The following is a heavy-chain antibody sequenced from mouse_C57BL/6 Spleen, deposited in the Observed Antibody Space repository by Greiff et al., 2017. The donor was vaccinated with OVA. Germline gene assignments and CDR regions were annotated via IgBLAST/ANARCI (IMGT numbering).Heavy chain of an antibody. CDR3: ASKRTLYFDY. J-gene: IGHJ2*01. CDR2: IDPSDSYT. CDR1: GYTFTSYW. Sequence: VQLQQPGAELVMPGASVKLSCKASGYTFTSYWMHWVKQRPGQGLEWIGEIDPSDSYTNYNQKFKGKSTLTVDKSSSTAYMQLSSLTSEDSAVYDCASKRTLYFDYWGQGTTLTVSS. V-gene: IGHV1-69*01.